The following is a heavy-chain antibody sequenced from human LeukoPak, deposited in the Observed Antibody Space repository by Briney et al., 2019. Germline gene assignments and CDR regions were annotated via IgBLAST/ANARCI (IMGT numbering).Heavy chain of an antibody. CDR2: ISAYNGYT. J-gene: IGHJ5*02. D-gene: IGHD1-7*01. CDR3: ARMELRLSGGFDP. Sequence: ASVKVSCTASGYTFTTYAISWVRQAPGQGLEWMGWISAYNGYTNYAQKLQGRVTMTTDTSTSTAYMELGSLRSDDTAVYYCARMELRLSGGFDPWGQGTLVTVSS. CDR1: GYTFTTYA. V-gene: IGHV1-18*01.